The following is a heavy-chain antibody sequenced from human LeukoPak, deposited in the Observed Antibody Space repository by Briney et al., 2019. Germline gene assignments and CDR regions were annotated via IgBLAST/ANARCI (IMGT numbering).Heavy chain of an antibody. V-gene: IGHV3-7*01. D-gene: IGHD6-6*01. CDR1: GFTFSIYW. J-gene: IGHJ6*04. CDR3: ARAWSIAAPSCVDV. Sequence: PGGSLRLSCAASGFTFSIYWMSWVRQAPGKGLEWVANVKQDGSEKYYVDSVKGRFTISRDNAKNSLYLQMNSLRAEDTAVYYCARAWSIAAPSCVDVWGKGTTVTVSS. CDR2: VKQDGSEK.